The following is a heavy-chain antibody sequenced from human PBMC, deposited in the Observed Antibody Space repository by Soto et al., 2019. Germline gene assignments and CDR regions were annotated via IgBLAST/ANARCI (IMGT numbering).Heavy chain of an antibody. CDR1: GFNFDDYF. CDR2: INRKGGTV. J-gene: IGHJ6*02. Sequence: EVQLLESGGGLVQPGEYLRLSCAASGFNFDDYFMNWVHQAPGKGLEWVTGINRKGGTVQYAGSVRGRFTISRDNARNTLYLQMNSGRAEDTSLYYCAKDLHWYGMDIWGQGTTVTVSS. CDR3: AKDLHWYGMDI. V-gene: IGHV3-23*01.